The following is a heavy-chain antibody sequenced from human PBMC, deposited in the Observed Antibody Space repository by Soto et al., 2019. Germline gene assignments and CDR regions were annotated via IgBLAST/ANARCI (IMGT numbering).Heavy chain of an antibody. V-gene: IGHV4-30-4*01. J-gene: IGHJ4*02. D-gene: IGHD2-21*02. CDR2: IHNSVST. CDR3: ARSAYCGGDCYPDRVDY. Sequence: SETLSLTGTVSGCSISSGDYYWSWIRQPPGKGLEWIAYIHNSVSTHYNPSLKSRVTISVDTSKNQFSLKLSSVTAADTAVYYCARSAYCGGDCYPDRVDYWGQGTLGTVS. CDR1: GCSISSGDYY.